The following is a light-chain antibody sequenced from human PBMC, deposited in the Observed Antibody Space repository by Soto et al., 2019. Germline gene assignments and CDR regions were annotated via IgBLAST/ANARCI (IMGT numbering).Light chain of an antibody. Sequence: QSVLTQPASVSGSPGQSITISCTGTSSDIGSYDYVSWYQHHPGRAPQLLIYDVSYRPSGISNRFSGSKSGNTASLTISGLQVEDEADYYCSSCTSSSTIFGGGTKLTVL. J-gene: IGLJ2*01. CDR2: DVS. CDR3: SSCTSSSTI. CDR1: SSDIGSYDY. V-gene: IGLV2-14*03.